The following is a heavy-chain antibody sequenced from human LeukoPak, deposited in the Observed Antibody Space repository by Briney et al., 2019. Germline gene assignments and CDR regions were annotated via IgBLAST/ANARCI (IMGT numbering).Heavy chain of an antibody. V-gene: IGHV3-48*01. CDR3: ATDPATGTTATSLLAP. J-gene: IGHJ5*02. CDR1: GFTFSDYS. D-gene: IGHD1-1*01. CDR2: ISSSSGTI. Sequence: AGSLRLSCAASGFTFSDYSMNWVRQAPGKGLEWGSYISSSSGTIFYADSVKGRFTISRDNAKNSLYLQMNSLRADDTAVYYCATDPATGTTATSLLAPWGQGTLVTVSS.